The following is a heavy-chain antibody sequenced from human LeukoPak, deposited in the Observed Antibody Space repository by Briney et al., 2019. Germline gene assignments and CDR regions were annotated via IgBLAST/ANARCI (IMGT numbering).Heavy chain of an antibody. CDR3: AKGVVVAPDVTPFDY. J-gene: IGHJ4*02. V-gene: IGHV4-59*01. CDR1: GGSISNYY. CDR2: IYYSGST. D-gene: IGHD2-2*01. Sequence: PSETLSLTCTVSGGSISNYYWSWIRQPPGRGLERIGYIYYSGSTNYNPSLKSRVTISVDTSKTHFSLKLSSVTAADTAVYYCAKGVVVAPDVTPFDYWGQGTLVTVSS.